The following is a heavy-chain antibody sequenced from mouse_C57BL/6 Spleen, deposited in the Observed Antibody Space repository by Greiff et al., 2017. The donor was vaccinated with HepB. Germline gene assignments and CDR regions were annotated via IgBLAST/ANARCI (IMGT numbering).Heavy chain of an antibody. D-gene: IGHD2-3*01. V-gene: IGHV14-1*01. Sequence: EVQLQQSGAELVWPGASVKLSCSASGFNILDYYMHWVKQRPEQGLEWIGRIDPEDGDTEYAPKFQGKATMTADTSSNTAYLQLSSLTSEDTAVYYCTPMYDGYSYCFDCWGQGTTLTVSS. CDR2: IDPEDGDT. J-gene: IGHJ2*01. CDR1: GFNILDYY. CDR3: TPMYDGYSYCFDC.